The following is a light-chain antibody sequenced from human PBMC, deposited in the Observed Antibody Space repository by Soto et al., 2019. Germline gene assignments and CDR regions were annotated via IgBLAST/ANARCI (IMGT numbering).Light chain of an antibody. V-gene: IGKV1-5*03. CDR2: KAA. CDR1: DNIVHW. CDR3: QHYNSFSRT. J-gene: IGKJ1*01. Sequence: DIQMTQSPSTLSASVGDRVAITCRASDNIVHWVAWYQQKPGKAPKLLIYKAANLADEVPSRFAGSGSGTDFTLTITRLQPDYFATYYCQHYNSFSRTFGQGTKVDIK.